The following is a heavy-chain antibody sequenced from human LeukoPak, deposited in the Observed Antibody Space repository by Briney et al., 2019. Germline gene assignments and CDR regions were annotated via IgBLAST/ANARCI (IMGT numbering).Heavy chain of an antibody. Sequence: GGSLRLSCAASGFTFSSYAMHWVRQAPGKGLEWVAVISYDGSNKYYADSVKGRFTISRDNSKNTLYLQMSSLRSEDTAVYYCARDCIAAALSKCYFDYWGQGTLVTVSS. D-gene: IGHD6-13*01. CDR3: ARDCIAAALSKCYFDY. CDR1: GFTFSSYA. J-gene: IGHJ4*02. CDR2: ISYDGSNK. V-gene: IGHV3-30-3*01.